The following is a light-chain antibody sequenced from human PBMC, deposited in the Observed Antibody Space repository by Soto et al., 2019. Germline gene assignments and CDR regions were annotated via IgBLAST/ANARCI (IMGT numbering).Light chain of an antibody. J-gene: IGKJ4*01. CDR2: FAS. CDR3: QQYNNWPLT. CDR1: QSMYNN. Sequence: EIVMTQSPATLSVSPGERANLSCRASQSMYNNLAWYQQKPGQAPRLLIYFASTRATGIPARFSGSGSGTEFTLTISSLQSEDFAVYYCQQYNNWPLTFGGGTKVEI. V-gene: IGKV3-15*01.